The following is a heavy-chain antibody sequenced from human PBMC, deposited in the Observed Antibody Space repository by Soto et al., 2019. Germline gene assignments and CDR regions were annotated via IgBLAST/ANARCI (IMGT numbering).Heavy chain of an antibody. V-gene: IGHV3-64*01. CDR3: ARGIFDSYGMDV. CDR1: GFTFSNYD. D-gene: IGHD2-15*01. J-gene: IGHJ6*02. CDR2: ISSNGGST. Sequence: GGSLRLSCSASGFTFSNYDMHWVRQAPGKGLEYVSVISSNGGSTYYANSVKGRFTISRDNSKNTLYLQMGSLRAEDMAVYYCARGIFDSYGMDVWGQGTTVTVSS.